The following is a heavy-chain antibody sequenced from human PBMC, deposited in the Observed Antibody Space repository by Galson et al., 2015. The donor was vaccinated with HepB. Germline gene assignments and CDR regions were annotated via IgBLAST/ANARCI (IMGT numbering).Heavy chain of an antibody. Sequence: VKVSCKASGGTFSSYAISWVRQAPGQGLEWMGGIIPIFGTANYAQKFQGRVTITADKSTSTAYMELSSLRSEDTAVYYCTRKVGATWGDWFDPWGQGTLVTVSS. CDR2: IIPIFGTA. CDR3: TRKVGATWGDWFDP. J-gene: IGHJ5*02. D-gene: IGHD1-26*01. V-gene: IGHV1-69*13. CDR1: GGTFSSYA.